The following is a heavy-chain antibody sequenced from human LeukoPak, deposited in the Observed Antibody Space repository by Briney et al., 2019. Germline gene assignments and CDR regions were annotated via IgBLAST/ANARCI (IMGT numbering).Heavy chain of an antibody. CDR2: IWYDGSNK. CDR3: ARDRAYCGGDCYSDYYGMDV. CDR1: GFTFSSYW. J-gene: IGHJ6*02. Sequence: PGGSLRLSCAASGFTFSSYWMSWVRQAPGKGLEWVAVIWYDGSNKYYADSVKGRFTISRDNSKNTLYLQMNSLRAEDTAVYYCARDRAYCGGDCYSDYYGMDVWGQGTTVTVSS. V-gene: IGHV3-33*08. D-gene: IGHD2-21*02.